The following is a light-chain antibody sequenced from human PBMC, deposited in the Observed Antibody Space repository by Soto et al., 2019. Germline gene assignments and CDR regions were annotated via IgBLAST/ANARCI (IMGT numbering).Light chain of an antibody. Sequence: DIQMTQSPSSLSASVGDRVTITCRASQSIGTYLNWYQQKPGKAPTVLIFAASTLQSGDPSRFSGSGSGTDFTLTISSLQPEDFATYYCQQSYTTLTWTFGQGTKVEIK. V-gene: IGKV1-39*01. CDR2: AAS. CDR3: QQSYTTLTWT. CDR1: QSIGTY. J-gene: IGKJ1*01.